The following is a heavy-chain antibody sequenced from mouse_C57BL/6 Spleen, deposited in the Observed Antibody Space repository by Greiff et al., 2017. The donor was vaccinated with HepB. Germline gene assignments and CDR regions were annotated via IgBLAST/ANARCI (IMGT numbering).Heavy chain of an antibody. CDR3: ARGYYGSGYYFDY. D-gene: IGHD1-1*01. CDR1: GYTFTSYW. Sequence: QVQLQQSGAELAKPGASVKLSCKASGYTFTSYWMHWVKQRPGQGLEWIGYINPSSGYTKYNQKFKDKATLTADKSSSTAYMQLSSLTYEDSAVYYCARGYYGSGYYFDYWGQGTTLTVSS. CDR2: INPSSGYT. V-gene: IGHV1-7*01. J-gene: IGHJ2*01.